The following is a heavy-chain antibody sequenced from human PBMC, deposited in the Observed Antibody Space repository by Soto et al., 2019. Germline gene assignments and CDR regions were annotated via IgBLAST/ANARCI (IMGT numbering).Heavy chain of an antibody. V-gene: IGHV3-15*01. D-gene: IGHD3-10*01. Sequence: EVQLVESGGGLVKPGGSLSLSCAASGFTFSNAWMSWVRQAPGKGLEWVGRIKSKTDGGTTDYAAPVKGRFTISREDSINTLDLQMNSLKTEDTAVYYCKLDGSGSYDWGQGTLVTVSS. CDR1: GFTFSNAW. J-gene: IGHJ4*02. CDR3: KLDGSGSYD. CDR2: IKSKTDGGTT.